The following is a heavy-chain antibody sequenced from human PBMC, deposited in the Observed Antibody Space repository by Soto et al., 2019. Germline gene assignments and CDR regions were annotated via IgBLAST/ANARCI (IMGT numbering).Heavy chain of an antibody. CDR2: IIPIFGTA. Sequence: QVQLVQSGAEVKKPGSSVKVSCKASGGTFSSYAISWVRQAPGQGLEWMGGIIPIFGTANYAQKFQGRVTITADESTRAAYMELSSLRSEDTAVYYCARVERTYYDYVWGSYRYAPFDYWGQGTLVTVSS. CDR3: ARVERTYYDYVWGSYRYAPFDY. CDR1: GGTFSSYA. V-gene: IGHV1-69*12. D-gene: IGHD3-16*02. J-gene: IGHJ4*02.